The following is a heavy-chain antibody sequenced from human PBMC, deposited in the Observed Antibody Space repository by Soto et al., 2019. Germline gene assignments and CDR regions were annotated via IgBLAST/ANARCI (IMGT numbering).Heavy chain of an antibody. Sequence: ASVKVSCKASGFTFTSSAVQWVRQARGQRLEWIGWIVVGSGNTNYAQKFQERVTITRDMSTSTAYMELSSLRSEDTAVYYCAADLDLLWFGELPGRFDYWGQGTLVTVSS. CDR3: AADLDLLWFGELPGRFDY. CDR1: GFTFTSSA. D-gene: IGHD3-10*01. CDR2: IVVGSGNT. J-gene: IGHJ4*02. V-gene: IGHV1-58*01.